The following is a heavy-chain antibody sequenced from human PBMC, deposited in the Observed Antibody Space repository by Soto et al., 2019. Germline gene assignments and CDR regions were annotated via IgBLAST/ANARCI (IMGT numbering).Heavy chain of an antibody. CDR2: IYATGTT. D-gene: IGHD1-1*01. CDR3: VRDGTKTLRDWFDP. CDR1: GASISGFY. V-gene: IGHV4-4*07. Sequence: SETLSLTCTVSGASISGFYWSWIRKSAEKGLEWIGRIYATGTTDYNPSLKSRVMMSVDTSKKQFSLKLRSVTAADTAVYYCVRDGTKTLRDWFDPWGQGLSVTVSS. J-gene: IGHJ5*02.